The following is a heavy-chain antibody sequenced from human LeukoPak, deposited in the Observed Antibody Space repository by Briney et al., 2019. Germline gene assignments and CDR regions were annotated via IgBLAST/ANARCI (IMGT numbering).Heavy chain of an antibody. CDR2: ISSSVSTI. V-gene: IGHV3-48*03. J-gene: IGHJ4*02. CDR3: ARGGHSGYDDFDY. D-gene: IGHD5-12*01. Sequence: GGSLRLSCAASGFTFSSYEMNWVRQAPGKGLEWVSYISSSVSTIYYADSVKGRFTISRDNAKNSLYLQMNSLRAEDTAVYYCARGGHSGYDDFDYWGQGTLVTVSS. CDR1: GFTFSSYE.